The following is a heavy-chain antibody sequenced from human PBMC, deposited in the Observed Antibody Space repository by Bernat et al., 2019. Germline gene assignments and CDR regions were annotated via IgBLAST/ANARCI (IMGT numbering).Heavy chain of an antibody. CDR2: IHYSGST. Sequence: VQLVETGGGLIQPGGSLRLSCAASGFTVSSNYMSWVRQAPGKGLECIGYIHYSGSTNYNPSLKSRVTISVDTSKNQFSLRLSSVTAADTAVYYCARDRGSSWYPSYYMDVWGKGTTVTVSS. D-gene: IGHD6-13*01. CDR3: ARDRGSSWYPSYYMDV. CDR1: GFTVSSNY. V-gene: IGHV4-59*02. J-gene: IGHJ6*03.